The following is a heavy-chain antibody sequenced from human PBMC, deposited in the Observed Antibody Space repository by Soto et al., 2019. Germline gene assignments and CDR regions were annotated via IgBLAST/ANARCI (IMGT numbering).Heavy chain of an antibody. D-gene: IGHD4-4*01. V-gene: IGHV3-30-3*01. J-gene: IGHJ2*01. CDR1: GFTFSSYA. CDR3: ARPLWRNDYNWGYFDL. Sequence: QVQLVESGGGVVQPGRSLRLSCAASGFTFSSYAMHWVRQAPGKGLEWVAVISYDGSNKYYADSVKGRFTISRDNSKYTLYLHMNSLRAEDTAVYYCARPLWRNDYNWGYFDLWGRGTLVTVSS. CDR2: ISYDGSNK.